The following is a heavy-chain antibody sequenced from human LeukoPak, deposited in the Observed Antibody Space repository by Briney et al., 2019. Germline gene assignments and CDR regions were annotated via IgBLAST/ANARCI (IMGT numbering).Heavy chain of an antibody. Sequence: GGSLRLSCAASGFTFSRYWMHWVRQAPGKGLVWVSPISHDGSSLSYADSVRGRFIISRDNAKNTLYLQMNSLRVEDTAVYFCTSLVVTDNWAFDVWGQGTTVTVSS. J-gene: IGHJ3*01. D-gene: IGHD2-21*02. CDR1: GFTFSRYW. CDR3: TSLVVTDNWAFDV. V-gene: IGHV3-74*01. CDR2: ISHDGSSL.